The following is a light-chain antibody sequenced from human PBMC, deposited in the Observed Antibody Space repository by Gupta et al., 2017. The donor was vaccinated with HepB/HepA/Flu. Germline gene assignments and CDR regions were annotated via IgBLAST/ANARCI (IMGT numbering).Light chain of an antibody. CDR2: WAS. CDR1: QSVLYSSNNKNY. CDR3: QQYYSTPIT. Sequence: DTVMHQSPDPLPVSLGERATINCKSSQSVLYSSNNKNYLAWYQQKPGQPPKLLIYWASTRESGVPDRFSGSGSGTDFTLTISILQAEDVAVYYCQQYYSTPITFGQETRLEIK. V-gene: IGKV4-1*01. J-gene: IGKJ5*01.